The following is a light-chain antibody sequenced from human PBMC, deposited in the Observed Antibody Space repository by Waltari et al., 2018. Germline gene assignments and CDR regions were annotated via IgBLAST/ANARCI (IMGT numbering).Light chain of an antibody. J-gene: IGKJ1*01. CDR3: QKYNSSPWT. CDR1: QGISNS. Sequence: DIQMTQSPSSLSASVGDRVTITCRASQGISNSLAWYQQKPGEVPNLLTYAASTLQSGVPSRFSGSGSGTDFTLTISSLQPEDVATYYCQKYNSSPWTFGQGTKVEIK. V-gene: IGKV1-27*01. CDR2: AAS.